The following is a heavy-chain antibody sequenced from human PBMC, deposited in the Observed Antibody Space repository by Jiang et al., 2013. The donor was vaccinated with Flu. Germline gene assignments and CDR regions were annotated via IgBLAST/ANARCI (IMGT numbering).Heavy chain of an antibody. Sequence: KGLEWIGSIYYSGSTYYNPSLKSRVTISVDTSKNQFSLKLSSVTAADTAVYYCASNGGGVVVAVDEVLDAFDIWGQGTMVTVSS. V-gene: IGHV4-39*07. J-gene: IGHJ3*02. CDR2: IYYSGST. CDR3: ASNGGGVVVAVDEVLDAFDI. D-gene: IGHD2-15*01.